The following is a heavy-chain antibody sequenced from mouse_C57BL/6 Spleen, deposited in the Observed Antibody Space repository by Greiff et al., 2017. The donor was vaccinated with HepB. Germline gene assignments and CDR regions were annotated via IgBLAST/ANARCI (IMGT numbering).Heavy chain of an antibody. D-gene: IGHD1-1*01. CDR1: GFTFTDYY. CDR3: ARWDYGSSYGFAY. Sequence: EVKVVESGGGLVQPGGSLSLSCAASGFTFTDYYMSWVRQPPGKALEWLGFIRNKANGYTTEYSSSVKGRFTISRENSQSILYLQMNALRAEDSATYYCARWDYGSSYGFAYWGQGTLVTVSA. V-gene: IGHV7-3*01. J-gene: IGHJ3*01. CDR2: IRNKANGYTT.